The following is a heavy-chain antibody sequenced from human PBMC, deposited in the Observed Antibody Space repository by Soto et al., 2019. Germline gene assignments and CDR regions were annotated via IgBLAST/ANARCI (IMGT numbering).Heavy chain of an antibody. V-gene: IGHV4-4*07. CDR2: VYNSGNT. CDR1: GGSMTGYF. J-gene: IGHJ4*02. D-gene: IGHD7-27*01. Sequence: QVQLQESGPGLVKPSETLSLTCTVSGGSMTGYFWTWIRQSAGKGLEWIGHVYNSGNTDCNPSLASRITMAVDTSKREFSLKVKSVTAADTAVYYCARTHWVSGTEYWGQGTLVTVSS. CDR3: ARTHWVSGTEY.